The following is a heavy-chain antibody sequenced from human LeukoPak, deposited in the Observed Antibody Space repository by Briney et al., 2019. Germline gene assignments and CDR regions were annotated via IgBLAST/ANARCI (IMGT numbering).Heavy chain of an antibody. J-gene: IGHJ5*02. CDR3: AKDPTWIQLWPHNWFDP. CDR2: ISGSGGST. V-gene: IGHV3-23*01. D-gene: IGHD5-18*01. Sequence: GGSLRLSCAASGFTFSSYAMSWVRQAPGKGLEWVSAISGSGGSTYYANSVKGRFTISRDNSKNTLYLQMNSLRAEDTAVYYCAKDPTWIQLWPHNWFDPWGQGTLVTVSS. CDR1: GFTFSSYA.